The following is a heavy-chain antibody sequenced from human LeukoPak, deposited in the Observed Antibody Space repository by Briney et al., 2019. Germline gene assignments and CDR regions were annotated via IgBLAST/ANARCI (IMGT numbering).Heavy chain of an antibody. D-gene: IGHD5-18*01. CDR1: GFTFTKNW. J-gene: IGHJ4*02. CDR2: IKQDGTEK. V-gene: IGHV3-7*01. Sequence: GGSLRPSCAASGFTFTKNWMTWVRQAPGKGLEWVANIKQDGTEKYYVGSVKGRFTISRDNAKNSVYLQMNSLRAEDTAIYYCARDLRAGSYAFDWGQGTLVTVSS. CDR3: ARDLRAGSYAFD.